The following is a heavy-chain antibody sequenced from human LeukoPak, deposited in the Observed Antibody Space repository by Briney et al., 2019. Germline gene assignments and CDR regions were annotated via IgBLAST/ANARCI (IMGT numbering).Heavy chain of an antibody. CDR2: ISGGTT. V-gene: IGHV3-23*01. CDR3: AKSVYHSGNY. J-gene: IGHJ4*02. D-gene: IGHD1-26*01. Sequence: PGVSLTLSCAASGFTISTYGMMWLPQAPGKGREWVSSISGGTTYYADSVKGRFTISRDNSKNTVSLQMNSLRAEDTAVYYCAKSVYHSGNYWGQGTLVTVSS. CDR1: GFTISTYG.